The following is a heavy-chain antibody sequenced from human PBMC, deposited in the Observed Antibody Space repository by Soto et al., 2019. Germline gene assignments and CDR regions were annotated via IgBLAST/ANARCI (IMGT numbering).Heavy chain of an antibody. D-gene: IGHD3-9*01. V-gene: IGHV4-39*01. J-gene: IGHJ4*02. CDR1: GGSISNSNYY. CDR3: ERHSTWLFLSDY. Sequence: QLQLQESGPGLVKPSETLSLTCTVSGGSISNSNYYWGWIRQPPGKGLEWIGSIYYTGNTYYNPSLKSRVTISVDTSKNQFSLKLGSVTASDTAVYFCERHSTWLFLSDYWGQGTLVTVSS. CDR2: IYYTGNT.